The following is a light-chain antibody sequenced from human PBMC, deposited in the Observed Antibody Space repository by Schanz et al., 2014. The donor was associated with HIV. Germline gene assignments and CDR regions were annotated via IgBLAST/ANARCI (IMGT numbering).Light chain of an antibody. Sequence: QSALTQPRSVSGSPGQSITISCTGTSSDIGAYNYVSWYQQHPGKAPKLMIYDVSDRPSGVSNRFSGSKSGNTASLTISGLQAEDEADYYCSSHAGRNSFVVFGGGTKLTVL. V-gene: IGLV2-14*03. J-gene: IGLJ2*01. CDR1: SSDIGAYNY. CDR2: DVS. CDR3: SSHAGRNSFVV.